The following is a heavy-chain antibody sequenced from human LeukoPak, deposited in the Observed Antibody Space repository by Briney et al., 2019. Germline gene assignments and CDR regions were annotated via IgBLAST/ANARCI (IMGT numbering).Heavy chain of an antibody. J-gene: IGHJ4*02. D-gene: IGHD1-26*01. CDR2: IYSGGDT. CDR1: GFTGSSNY. Sequence: GGSLRLSCAASGFTGSSNYMTWVRQAPGKGLEWLSVIYSGGDTYYADSVKGRFTISRDNSKNTLYLQMNSLRAEDTAVYYCARRSGEGYFDCWGQGTLVTVSS. CDR3: ARRSGEGYFDC. V-gene: IGHV3-66*01.